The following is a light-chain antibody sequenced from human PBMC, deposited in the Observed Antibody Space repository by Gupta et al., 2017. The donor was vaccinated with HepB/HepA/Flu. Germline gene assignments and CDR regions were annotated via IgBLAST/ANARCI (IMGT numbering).Light chain of an antibody. V-gene: IGKV1-39*01. CDR3: QHRYSTPWT. CDR1: QSIRTY. CDR2: AAS. J-gene: IGKJ1*01. Sequence: DIQMTHSPSSLSASVGDRVTITCRASQSIRTYLNWFQQKPGKAPRVIIYAASTLQSGVPSRFSGSGSGTDFTLTITSRQPEDFATYYCQHRYSTPWTFGRGTKVEIK.